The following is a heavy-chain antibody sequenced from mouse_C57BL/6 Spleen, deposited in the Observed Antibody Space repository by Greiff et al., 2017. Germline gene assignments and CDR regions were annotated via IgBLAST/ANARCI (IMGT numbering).Heavy chain of an antibody. J-gene: IGHJ3*01. V-gene: IGHV1-72*01. D-gene: IGHD4-1*01. CDR1: GYTFTSYW. CDR3: ARVNWNPAWFAY. Sequence: QVQLQQPGAELVKPGASVTLSCKASGYTFTSYWMHWVKQRPGRGLEWIGRIVPNSGGTKYNEKFKSKATLTVDKPSSTAYMQLSSLTSEDSAVYYCARVNWNPAWFAYWGKGTLVTVSA. CDR2: IVPNSGGT.